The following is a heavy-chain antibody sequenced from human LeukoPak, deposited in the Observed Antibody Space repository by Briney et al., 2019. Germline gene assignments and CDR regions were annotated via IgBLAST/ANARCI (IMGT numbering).Heavy chain of an antibody. Sequence: GGSLRLSCAASGFTFSTCAINWVRQAPGKGLEWVANIKQDGGEKYYVDSVKGRFTISRDNAKNSLFLQMNSLRVENTAVYYCARLGGSYYTYWGQGTLVTVSS. J-gene: IGHJ4*02. V-gene: IGHV3-7*01. CDR3: ARLGGSYYTY. CDR1: GFTFSTCA. D-gene: IGHD1-26*01. CDR2: IKQDGGEK.